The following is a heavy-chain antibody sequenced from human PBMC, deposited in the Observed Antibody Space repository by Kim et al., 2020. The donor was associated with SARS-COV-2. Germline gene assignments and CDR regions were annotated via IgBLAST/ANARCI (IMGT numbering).Heavy chain of an antibody. D-gene: IGHD2-15*01. CDR3: AKWGYGGSALGFVL. J-gene: IGHJ4*02. V-gene: IGHV4-59*02. CDR2: IYYSGTT. CDR1: GGSVSTNY. Sequence: SETLSLTCSVSGGSVSTNYWSWIRQSPGKGLEWIGYIYYSGTTKYSPSLWSRVTMSIDTPRNQFSLKLSSVTAADTAVYYCAKWGYGGSALGFVLWGQGTQVIVSS.